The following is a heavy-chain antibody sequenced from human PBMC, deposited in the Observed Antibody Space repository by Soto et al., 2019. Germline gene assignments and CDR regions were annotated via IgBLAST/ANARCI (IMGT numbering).Heavy chain of an antibody. Sequence: SETLSLTCSVSGAALNSGNYYWSWIRQVPGKSPEWIGHIYVTGAADYNPSLRDRITISQDTSERQFSLNLRLVTAADTAVYYCARLRIATNNYKWFDPWGQGTLVTVSS. J-gene: IGHJ5*02. V-gene: IGHV4-31*03. CDR3: ARLRIATNNYKWFDP. D-gene: IGHD2-21*01. CDR1: GAALNSGNYY. CDR2: IYVTGAA.